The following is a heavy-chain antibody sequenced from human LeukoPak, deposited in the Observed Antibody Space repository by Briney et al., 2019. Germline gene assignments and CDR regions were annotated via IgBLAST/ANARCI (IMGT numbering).Heavy chain of an antibody. CDR3: ARVFAPNRMVGAPWE. V-gene: IGHV3-33*01. Sequence: GGSLRLSCAASGFTFSSYGMHWVRQAPGKGLEWVAVIWYDGSNKYYADSVKGRFTISRDNSKNTLYLQMNSLRAEDTAVYYWARVFAPNRMVGAPWEGGRETRVPVPS. J-gene: IGHJ2*01. D-gene: IGHD1-26*01. CDR1: GFTFSSYG. CDR2: IWYDGSNK.